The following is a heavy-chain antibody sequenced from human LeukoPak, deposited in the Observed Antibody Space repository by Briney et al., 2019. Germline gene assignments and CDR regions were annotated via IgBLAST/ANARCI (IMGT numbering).Heavy chain of an antibody. D-gene: IGHD4-11*01. CDR2: IFNSGGT. Sequence: PSETLSLTCTVSGGSISSYYWSWIRQPPGKGLEWIGSIFNSGGTYYNLSLKSRVTISVDTSKNQFSLKLSSVTAADTAVYYCARTSSNPRNWFDPWGQGTLVTVSS. J-gene: IGHJ5*02. V-gene: IGHV4-59*04. CDR3: ARTSSNPRNWFDP. CDR1: GGSISSYY.